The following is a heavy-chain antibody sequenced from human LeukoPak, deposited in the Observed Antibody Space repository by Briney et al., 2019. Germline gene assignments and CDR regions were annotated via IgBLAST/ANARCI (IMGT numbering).Heavy chain of an antibody. J-gene: IGHJ4*02. V-gene: IGHV3-23*01. CDR3: AKDAVAPGSGGDYFDY. CDR1: GFTFSSNA. D-gene: IGHD3-10*01. CDR2: ITGNGGGT. Sequence: GGSLRLSCAASGFTFSSNAMSWVRQAPGKGLEWVSVITGNGGGTYYADSVKGRFTISRDNSKNTLSLQMNSLRAEDTAVYYCAKDAVAPGSGGDYFDYWGQGTLVTVSS.